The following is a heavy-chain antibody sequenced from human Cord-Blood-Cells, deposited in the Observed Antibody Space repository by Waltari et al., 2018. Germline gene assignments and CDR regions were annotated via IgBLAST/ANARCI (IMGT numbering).Heavy chain of an antibody. V-gene: IGHV3-53*01. D-gene: IGHD7-27*01. CDR3: ARYGAKLGIWYFDL. CDR1: GFPVSSNN. Sequence: EVQLVESGGGLIEHGGSLRLSCAASGFPVSSNNMSWVRQAPGNGLEWVSVIYSGGRIYYSDSVKGRFTISRDNAKNTLYLQMTSLRSEDTAVYYCARYGAKLGIWYFDLWGRGTLVTVSS. J-gene: IGHJ2*01. CDR2: IYSGGRI.